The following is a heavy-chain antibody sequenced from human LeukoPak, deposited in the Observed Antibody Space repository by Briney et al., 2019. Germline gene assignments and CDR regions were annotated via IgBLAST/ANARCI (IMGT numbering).Heavy chain of an antibody. CDR3: AKKVPANWGSYFDY. CDR1: GFTFSGYA. J-gene: IGHJ4*02. D-gene: IGHD7-27*01. V-gene: IGHV3-23*01. Sequence: GGSLRLSCAASGFTFSGYAMSWVRQAPGKGLEWVSVVSGSAGSTSYADSVRGRFTISRDNSKNALHLQMNSLRAEDTAVYYCAKKVPANWGSYFDYWGQGTLVTVSS. CDR2: VSGSAGST.